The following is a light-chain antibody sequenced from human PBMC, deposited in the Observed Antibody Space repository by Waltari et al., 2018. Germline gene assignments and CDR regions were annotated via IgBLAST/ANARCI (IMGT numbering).Light chain of an antibody. CDR1: SSNIGSSY. Sequence: QSVLTQPPSASGTPGQRVTISCSGISSNIGSSYVNWYPQLPGTAPKPLIYNNNQRPSGVPDRFSGSKYGTSAFLAISGLQSEDEADYYCAGWDGSLNGYVFGAATKVTVL. CDR3: AGWDGSLNGYV. V-gene: IGLV1-44*01. J-gene: IGLJ1*01. CDR2: NNN.